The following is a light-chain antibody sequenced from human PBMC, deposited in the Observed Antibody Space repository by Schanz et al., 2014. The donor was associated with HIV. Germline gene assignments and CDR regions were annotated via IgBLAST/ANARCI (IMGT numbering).Light chain of an antibody. CDR1: NSDVGAYNY. Sequence: QSALTQPASVSGSPGQAITISCTGSNSDVGAYNYVSWYQQHPGKAPKLIIYDVNNRPSGVSNRFSGSKSGNTASLTISGLQAEDEADYYCGSHTTTSTLVFGGGTKLTVL. CDR2: DVN. CDR3: GSHTTTSTLV. V-gene: IGLV2-14*03. J-gene: IGLJ2*01.